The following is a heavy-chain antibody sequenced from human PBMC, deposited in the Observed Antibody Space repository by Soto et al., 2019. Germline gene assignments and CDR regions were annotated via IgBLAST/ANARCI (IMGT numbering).Heavy chain of an antibody. D-gene: IGHD5-12*01. J-gene: IGHJ4*02. Sequence: QVQLVESGGGVVQPGRSLRLSCAASGFTFSSYGMHWVRQAPGKGLEWVAVIWYDGSSKYYADSVKGRFTISRDNSKNTLYLQTNSLSAENTAVDYCARGGIVATISPFVYGGQGTLVTVSS. CDR1: GFTFSSYG. V-gene: IGHV3-33*01. CDR3: ARGGIVATISPFVY. CDR2: IWYDGSSK.